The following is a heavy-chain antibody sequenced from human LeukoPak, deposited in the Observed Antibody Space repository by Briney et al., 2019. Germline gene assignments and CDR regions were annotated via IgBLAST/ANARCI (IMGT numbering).Heavy chain of an antibody. Sequence: PGGSLRLSCAASGVTFSDYYMSWIRQAPGKGLEWVSYISSSGTTMYYADSVKGGCTISRDKAKNSMYLQMNSLRAEDKAVYYCARSHEMDTAHFNYWGQGTLVTVSS. CDR1: GVTFSDYY. CDR2: ISSSGTTM. D-gene: IGHD5-18*01. J-gene: IGHJ4*02. V-gene: IGHV3-11*01. CDR3: ARSHEMDTAHFNY.